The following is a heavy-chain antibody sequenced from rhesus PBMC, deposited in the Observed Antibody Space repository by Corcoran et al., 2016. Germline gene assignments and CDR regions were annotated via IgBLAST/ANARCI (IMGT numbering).Heavy chain of an antibody. V-gene: IGHV3-54*02. D-gene: IGHD3-34*01. Sequence: EVQLVESGGGLVQPGGSLRLSCAASGFTFSSYGMHWVRKAPGKGLVWVAVISYDGSKKYYADSMKDQFTISCDNSKSTLYLQRNNLKWEDTAVYYCAGGRVIRHLDYWGQGVLVTVSS. J-gene: IGHJ4*01. CDR3: AGGRVIRHLDY. CDR2: ISYDGSKK. CDR1: GFTFSSYG.